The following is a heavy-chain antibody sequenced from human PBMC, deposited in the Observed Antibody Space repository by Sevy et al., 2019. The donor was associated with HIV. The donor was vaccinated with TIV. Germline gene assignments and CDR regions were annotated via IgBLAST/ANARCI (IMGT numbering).Heavy chain of an antibody. Sequence: GGSLRLSCAASGFTFDDYAMHWVRQAPGKGLEWVSGISWNSGSIGYADSVKGRFTISRDNAKNSLYLQMNSLRAEDTALYYCAKDLTTGYYYGMDVWGQGTTVTVSS. CDR3: AKDLTTGYYYGMDV. CDR1: GFTFDDYA. D-gene: IGHD4-17*01. J-gene: IGHJ6*02. CDR2: ISWNSGSI. V-gene: IGHV3-9*01.